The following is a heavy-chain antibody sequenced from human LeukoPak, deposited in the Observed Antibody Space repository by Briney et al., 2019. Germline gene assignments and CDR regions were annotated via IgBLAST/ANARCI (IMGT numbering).Heavy chain of an antibody. CDR1: GFTFSSYA. Sequence: GGSLRLSCTASGFTFSSYAMSWVRQAPGKGLEWVAVISYDGSNKYYADSVKGRFTISRDNSKNTLYLQMNSLRAEDTAVYYCAKDVGGSYWLDYWGQGTLVTVSS. CDR3: AKDVGGSYWLDY. V-gene: IGHV3-30*18. J-gene: IGHJ4*02. D-gene: IGHD1-26*01. CDR2: ISYDGSNK.